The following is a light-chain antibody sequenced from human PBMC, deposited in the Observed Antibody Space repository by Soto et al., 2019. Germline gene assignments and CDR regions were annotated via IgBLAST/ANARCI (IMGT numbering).Light chain of an antibody. V-gene: IGKV3-11*01. CDR3: QQRSNWPPWT. J-gene: IGKJ1*01. CDR1: QGIGDT. CDR2: DAS. Sequence: EIVMTQSPATLSVSPGERATLSCRANQGIGDTLAWYQQKPGQAPRLLIYDASNRATGIPARFSGSGSGTDFTLTISSLEPEDFAVYYCQQRSNWPPWTFGQGTKVDIK.